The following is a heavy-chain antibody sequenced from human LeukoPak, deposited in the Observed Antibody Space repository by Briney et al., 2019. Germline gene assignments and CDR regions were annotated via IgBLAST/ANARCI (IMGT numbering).Heavy chain of an antibody. Sequence: PGGSLRLSCAASGFTFSSYWMSWVRQAPGKGLEWVANIKQDGSEKYYVDSVKGRLTISRDNAKNSLYLQMNSLRAEDTAVYYCARASTDYYDFWSGYYGTATYYYYGMDAWGQGTTVTVSS. D-gene: IGHD3-3*01. CDR3: ARASTDYYDFWSGYYGTATYYYYGMDA. CDR1: GFTFSSYW. J-gene: IGHJ6*02. V-gene: IGHV3-7*01. CDR2: IKQDGSEK.